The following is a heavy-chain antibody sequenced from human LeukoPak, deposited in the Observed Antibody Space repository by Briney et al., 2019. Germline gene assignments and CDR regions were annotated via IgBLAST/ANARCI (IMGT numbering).Heavy chain of an antibody. Sequence: SETLSLTCAVSGGSISSGCYSWSWIRQPPGKGLEWIVYIYHSGTTYYNPSLKSRVTISVDTSKNQFSLKLSSVTAADTAVYYCARVNLVSWGIFDYWGQGTLVTVSS. CDR2: IYHSGTT. CDR1: GGSISSGCYS. J-gene: IGHJ4*02. CDR3: ARVNLVSWGIFDY. D-gene: IGHD6-13*01. V-gene: IGHV4-30-2*01.